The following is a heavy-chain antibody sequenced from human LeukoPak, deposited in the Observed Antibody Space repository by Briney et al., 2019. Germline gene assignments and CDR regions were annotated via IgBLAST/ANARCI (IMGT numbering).Heavy chain of an antibody. CDR3: AQVLGQWLLHGALDY. Sequence: GGSLRLSCAASGFTFSSYGMHWVRQAPGKGLEWVAVIWYDGSNKYYADSIKGRFTISRDNSKNTLYLQMNSLRAEDTAVYYCAQVLGQWLLHGALDYWGQGTLVTVSS. J-gene: IGHJ4*02. CDR2: IWYDGSNK. CDR1: GFTFSSYG. V-gene: IGHV3-33*06. D-gene: IGHD6-19*01.